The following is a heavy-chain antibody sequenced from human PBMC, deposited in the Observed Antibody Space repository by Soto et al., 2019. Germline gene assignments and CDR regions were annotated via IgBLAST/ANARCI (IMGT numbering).Heavy chain of an antibody. Sequence: EVQLLESGGGLVQPGGSLRLSCAASGFTFSSYTMTWVRQAPGKGLEWVAAIGRSGGNTDYADPVKGRFNISRDNSKNRLYLQMRSLRAEASVVYYVAKDGGSSYYYYMDVWGKGTALTVPS. CDR1: GFTFSSYT. D-gene: IGHD2-15*01. CDR3: AKDGGSSYYYYMDV. J-gene: IGHJ6*03. V-gene: IGHV3-23*01. CDR2: IGRSGGNT.